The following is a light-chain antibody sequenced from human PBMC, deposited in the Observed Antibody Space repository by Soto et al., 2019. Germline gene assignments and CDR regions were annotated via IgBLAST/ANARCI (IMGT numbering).Light chain of an antibody. CDR2: DVS. J-gene: IGLJ2*01. Sequence: QPVLTQPASVSGSPGQSITISCTGTISDVGGYQYVSWFQQHPGKAPKLMIYDVSDRPSGVSSRFSGSKSGNTASLTISGLQSEDEADYYCSSYTSDFTIIFGGGTQLTVL. V-gene: IGLV2-14*03. CDR1: ISDVGGYQY. CDR3: SSYTSDFTII.